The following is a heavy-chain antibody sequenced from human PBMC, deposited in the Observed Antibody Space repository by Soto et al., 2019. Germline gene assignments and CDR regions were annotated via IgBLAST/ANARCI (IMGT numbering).Heavy chain of an antibody. J-gene: IGHJ6*02. CDR2: ISAYTGNT. CDR3: AREEPPGHFYYGMDV. Sequence: QVQLVQSGAEVKKPGASVKVSCKASGYTFATYGISWVRQAPGQGLEWMGWISAYTGNTNYAQKLQGTLSMTTDTSTTTAYMELRSLKSDDTAIYYCAREEPPGHFYYGMDVWGQGTTVTVSS. D-gene: IGHD1-26*01. CDR1: GYTFATYG. V-gene: IGHV1-18*01.